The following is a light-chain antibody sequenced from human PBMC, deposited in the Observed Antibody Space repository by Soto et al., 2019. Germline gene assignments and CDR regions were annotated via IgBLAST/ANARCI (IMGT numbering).Light chain of an antibody. V-gene: IGKV3-11*01. CDR2: DAS. Sequence: EIVMTQSPATVSVSPGERATLSCRTSQSVSDKLAWYQQKPGQAPRLLIYDASNRATGIPARFSGSGSGTDFTLTISSLEPEDFAVYYCQQRSNWPPTWTFGQGTKVDIK. CDR3: QQRSNWPPTWT. J-gene: IGKJ1*01. CDR1: QSVSDK.